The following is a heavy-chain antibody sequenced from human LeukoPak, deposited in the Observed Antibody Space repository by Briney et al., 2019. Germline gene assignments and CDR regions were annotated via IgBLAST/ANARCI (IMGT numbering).Heavy chain of an antibody. CDR3: ARVPGRLLTYGDASGGWYFDL. J-gene: IGHJ2*01. CDR2: IYSGGST. Sequence: GGSLRLSCAASGFTVSSNYMSWVRQAPGKGLEWVSVIYSGGSTYYADSVKGRSTISRDNSKNTLYLQMNSLRAEDTAVYYCARVPGRLLTYGDASGGWYFDLWGRGTLVTVSS. CDR1: GFTVSSNY. D-gene: IGHD4-17*01. V-gene: IGHV3-53*01.